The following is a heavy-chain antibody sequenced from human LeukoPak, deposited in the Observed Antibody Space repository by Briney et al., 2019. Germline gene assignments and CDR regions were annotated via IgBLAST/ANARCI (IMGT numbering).Heavy chain of an antibody. Sequence: GGSLRLTCEASGFTFSRFAMTWVRQAPGKGLEWVSAISGSGGSTYYADSVKGRFTISRDNSKDTLYLQMNSLRAEDTAVYYCARRATIIVVVPAARSYYFDYWGQGTLVTVSS. V-gene: IGHV3-23*01. CDR1: GFTFSRFA. CDR3: ARRATIIVVVPAARSYYFDY. D-gene: IGHD2-2*01. J-gene: IGHJ4*02. CDR2: ISGSGGST.